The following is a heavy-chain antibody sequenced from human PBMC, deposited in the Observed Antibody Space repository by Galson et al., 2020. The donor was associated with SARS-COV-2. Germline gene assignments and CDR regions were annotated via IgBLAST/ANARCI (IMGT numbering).Heavy chain of an antibody. J-gene: IGHJ6*02. D-gene: IGHD3-10*01. Sequence: GGSLRLSCAASGFTFSSYAMSWVRQAPGKGLEWVSAISGSGGSTYYADSVKGRFTISRDNSKNTLYLQMNSLRAEDTAVYYCAKASRGEGNYGMDVWGQGTTVTVSS. V-gene: IGHV3-23*01. CDR3: AKASRGEGNYGMDV. CDR1: GFTFSSYA. CDR2: ISGSGGST.